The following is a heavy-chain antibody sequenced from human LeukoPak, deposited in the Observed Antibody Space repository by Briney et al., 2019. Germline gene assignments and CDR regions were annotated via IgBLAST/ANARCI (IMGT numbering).Heavy chain of an antibody. CDR1: GFTFSSYS. Sequence: GGSLRLSCAASGFTFSSYSMNWVRQAPAKGLEWVSSISSSSSSIYYADSVKGRFTISRDNAKNSLYLQMNSLRAEDTAVYYCARDHTYYYGSGSYGFPTWGQGTLVTVSS. CDR3: ARDHTYYYGSGSYGFPT. J-gene: IGHJ5*02. CDR2: ISSSSSSI. V-gene: IGHV3-21*01. D-gene: IGHD3-10*01.